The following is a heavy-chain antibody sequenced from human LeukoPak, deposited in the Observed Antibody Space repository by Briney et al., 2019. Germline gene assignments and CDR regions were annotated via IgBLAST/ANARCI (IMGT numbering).Heavy chain of an antibody. Sequence: PGGSLRLSCAASGFTFSRNSMNWVRQAPGKGLEWASSISSSSIYIYYADSVKGRFTISRDNAKNSLYLQMNSLRAEDTAVYYCARGASVVAGSDDAFDIWGQGTMVTVSS. V-gene: IGHV3-21*01. CDR3: ARGASVVAGSDDAFDI. CDR2: ISSSSIYI. CDR1: GFTFSRNS. J-gene: IGHJ3*02. D-gene: IGHD6-19*01.